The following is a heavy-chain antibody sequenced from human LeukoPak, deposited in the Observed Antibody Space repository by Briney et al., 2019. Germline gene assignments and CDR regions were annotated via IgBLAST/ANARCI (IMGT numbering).Heavy chain of an antibody. Sequence: SETLSLTCTVSGGSISSSSYYWGLIRQPPGKGLEWIGSIYYSGSTYYNPSLKSRVTISVDTSKNQFSLRLSSVTAADTAVYYCARLTDTMPLGWFDPWGQGTLVTVSS. J-gene: IGHJ5*02. CDR1: GGSISSSSYY. D-gene: IGHD2-2*01. V-gene: IGHV4-39*01. CDR2: IYYSGST. CDR3: ARLTDTMPLGWFDP.